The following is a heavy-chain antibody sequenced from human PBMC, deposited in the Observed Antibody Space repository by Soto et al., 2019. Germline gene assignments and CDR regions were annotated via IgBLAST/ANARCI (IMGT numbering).Heavy chain of an antibody. Sequence: SQTLSLTCAISGDSVSSDSAAWNWIRQSPSRGLEWLGRTYYRSKWYNDYALSVRSRITINPDTSKNQFSLQLNSVTPEDTAVYFCARVGSSGPIGWLDPWGQGTQVTVSS. CDR1: GDSVSSDSAA. J-gene: IGHJ5*02. V-gene: IGHV6-1*01. D-gene: IGHD6-19*01. CDR3: ARVGSSGPIGWLDP. CDR2: TYYRSKWYN.